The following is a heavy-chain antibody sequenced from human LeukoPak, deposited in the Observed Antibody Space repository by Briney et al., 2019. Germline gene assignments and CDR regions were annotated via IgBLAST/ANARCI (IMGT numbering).Heavy chain of an antibody. J-gene: IGHJ4*02. CDR2: ISYDGSNK. CDR3: ARPIAVAGLDY. D-gene: IGHD6-19*01. CDR1: GFTFSSYA. Sequence: GGSPRLSCAASGFTFSSYAMHWVRQAPGKGPEWVAVISYDGSNKYYADSVKGRFTISRDNSKNTLYLQMNSLRGEDTAVYYCARPIAVAGLDYWGQGTLVTVSS. V-gene: IGHV3-30*04.